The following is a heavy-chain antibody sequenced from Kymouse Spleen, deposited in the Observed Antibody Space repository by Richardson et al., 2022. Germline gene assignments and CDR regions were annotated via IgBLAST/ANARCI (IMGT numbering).Heavy chain of an antibody. D-gene: IGHD1-20*01,IGHD1-7*01. CDR2: INHSGST. Sequence: QVQLQQWGAGLLKPSETLSLTCAVYGGSFSGYYWSWIRQPPGKGLEWIGEINHSGSTNYNPSLKSRVTISVDTSKNQFSLKLSSVTAADTAVYYCARSPYNWTYYYYGMDVWGQGTTVTVSS. J-gene: IGHJ6*02. CDR3: ARSPYNWTYYYYGMDV. V-gene: IGHV4-34*01. CDR1: GGSFSGYY.